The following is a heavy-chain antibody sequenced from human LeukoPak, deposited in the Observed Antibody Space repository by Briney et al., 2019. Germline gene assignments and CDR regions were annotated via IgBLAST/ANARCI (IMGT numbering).Heavy chain of an antibody. CDR1: GITFSTYA. CDR2: VKQDGSEK. CDR3: ATRYFDL. Sequence: PGGSLRLSCVASGITFSTYAMSWVRQAPGKGLEWVANVKQDGSEKYYVASVKGRFTISRDNAKNSLYLQMNSLRAEDTAVYYCATRYFDLWGRGTLVTVSS. J-gene: IGHJ2*01. V-gene: IGHV3-7*01.